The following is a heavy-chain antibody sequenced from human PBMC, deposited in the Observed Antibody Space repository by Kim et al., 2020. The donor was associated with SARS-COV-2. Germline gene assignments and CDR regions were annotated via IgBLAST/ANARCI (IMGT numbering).Heavy chain of an antibody. Sequence: GGSLRLSCAVSGFTFSNYGVHWVRQAPGKGLEWVTVISYDGSNIYYADSVKDRFTISRDNSKNTLYLQMDSLRTEDTAVYYCAKDPNYGSGSLNYFDYWGQGTLVTVSS. CDR1: GFTFSNYG. CDR2: ISYDGSNI. D-gene: IGHD3-10*01. CDR3: AKDPNYGSGSLNYFDY. V-gene: IGHV3-30*18. J-gene: IGHJ4*02.